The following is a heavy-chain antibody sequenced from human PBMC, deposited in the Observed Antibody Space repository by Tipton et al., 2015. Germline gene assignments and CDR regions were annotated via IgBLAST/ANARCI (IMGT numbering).Heavy chain of an antibody. Sequence: TLSLTCTVSGGSFSDYYWNWIRQSPGKGLEWIGYIRNSRYTFYNPSLESRVTISVHTSKNQFSLKLISVAAADTAVYHCARDSFGYYSFDSWGPGTLVTVSS. J-gene: IGHJ4*02. CDR1: GGSFSDYY. D-gene: IGHD5-18*01. CDR3: ARDSFGYYSFDS. CDR2: IRNSRYT. V-gene: IGHV4-59*01.